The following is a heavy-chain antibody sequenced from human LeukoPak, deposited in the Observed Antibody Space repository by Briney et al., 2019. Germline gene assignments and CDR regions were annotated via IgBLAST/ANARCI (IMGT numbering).Heavy chain of an antibody. Sequence: GGSLRLSCAVSGITLSNYGMSWVRQAPGKGLEWVAGLSGSGGGTNYADSVQGRFTISRDNPKNTLYLQMNSLRAEDTAVYYCARRQSGTNSMDYWGQGTLVTVSS. V-gene: IGHV3-23*01. CDR1: GITLSNYG. J-gene: IGHJ4*02. CDR2: LSGSGGGT. D-gene: IGHD1-26*01. CDR3: ARRQSGTNSMDY.